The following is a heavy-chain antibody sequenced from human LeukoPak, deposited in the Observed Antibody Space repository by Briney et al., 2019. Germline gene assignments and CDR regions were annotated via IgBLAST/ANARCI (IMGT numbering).Heavy chain of an antibody. CDR1: GNTFTSYA. CDR2: INAGNGNT. V-gene: IGHV1-3*01. Sequence: ASVKVSCKASGNTFTSYAMHWVRQAPGQRLEWMGWINAGNGNTKYSQKFQGRVTITRDTSASTAYMELSSLRSEDTAVYYCASLGTSSDSYYYGMDVWGQGTTVTVSS. J-gene: IGHJ6*02. D-gene: IGHD1-1*01. CDR3: ASLGTSSDSYYYGMDV.